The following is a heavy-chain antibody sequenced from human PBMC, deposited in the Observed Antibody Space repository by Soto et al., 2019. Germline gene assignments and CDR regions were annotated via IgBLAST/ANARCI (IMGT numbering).Heavy chain of an antibody. J-gene: IGHJ4*01. D-gene: IGHD6-6*01. CDR2: INHSGST. CDR1: GGTFSGYY. Sequence: SKTLSLTCAVYGGTFSGYYWSWIRQPPGKGLEWIGEINHSGSTNYNPSLKSRVTRSVDTSKNQFSLKVSSVTAADTAVYYCTRGEPNPKAARRGVNNDYWGQGTLVTVS. V-gene: IGHV4-34*01. CDR3: TRGEPNPKAARRGVNNDY.